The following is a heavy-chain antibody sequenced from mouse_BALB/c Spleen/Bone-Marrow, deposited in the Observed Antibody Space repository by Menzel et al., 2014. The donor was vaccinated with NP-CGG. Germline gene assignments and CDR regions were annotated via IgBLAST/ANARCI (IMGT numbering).Heavy chain of an antibody. J-gene: IGHJ4*01. D-gene: IGHD2-4*01. CDR2: IWPGGST. CDR3: ARDLYYDYDVGAMDY. CDR1: GFSLISYG. Sequence: VNVVESGPGLEESSQSLSISCTVSGFSLISYGVHWIRQRPGKGLEWLGVIWPGGSTNYNSALMSRLSISKDNSKSQVFFKMNSLQSDDTAMYYCARDLYYDYDVGAMDYWGQGTSVTVSS. V-gene: IGHV2-9*02.